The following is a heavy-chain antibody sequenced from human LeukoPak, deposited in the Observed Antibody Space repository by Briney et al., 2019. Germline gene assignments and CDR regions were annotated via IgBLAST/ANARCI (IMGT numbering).Heavy chain of an antibody. CDR3: ARLWGVSGFLEWLWFDP. Sequence: SETLSLSCTVSGGSISSYSWSWIRQPPGKGLEWIGYIYNSGSTNYNPSLKSRVTISVATSKNQFSLKLSSVTAADTAVYYCARLWGVSGFLEWLWFDPWGQGTLVTVSS. CDR1: GGSISSYS. CDR2: IYNSGST. V-gene: IGHV4-59*08. J-gene: IGHJ5*02. D-gene: IGHD3-3*01.